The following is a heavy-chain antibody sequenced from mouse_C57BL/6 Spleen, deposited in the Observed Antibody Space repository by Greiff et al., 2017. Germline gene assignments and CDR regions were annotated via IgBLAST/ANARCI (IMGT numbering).Heavy chain of an antibody. CDR1: GYTFTDHE. CDR2: IDPETGGT. CDR3: RREGTGPFAY. Sequence: QVSLQQSGAELVRPGASVTLSCKASGYTFTDHEMHWVKQTPVHGLGWIGAIDPETGGTAYNQKFKGKAILTADKSSSTAYMELRRPTSEDSAVYYCRREGTGPFAYWGQGTLVTVSA. V-gene: IGHV1-15*01. J-gene: IGHJ3*01.